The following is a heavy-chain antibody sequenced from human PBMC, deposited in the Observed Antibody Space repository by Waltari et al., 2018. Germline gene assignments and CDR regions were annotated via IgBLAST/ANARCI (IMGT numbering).Heavy chain of an antibody. Sequence: QVQLQESGPGLVKPSETLSLTCTVSGGSISSYYWSWIRQPAGKGLEWIGRIYTSGSTNYNPSLKSRVTMSVDTAKNQFSLKLSSVTAADTAVYYCARGLLAGTVENFDSWGQGTLVTVSS. CDR1: GGSISSYY. J-gene: IGHJ4*02. D-gene: IGHD6-19*01. CDR2: IYTSGST. V-gene: IGHV4-4*07. CDR3: ARGLLAGTVENFDS.